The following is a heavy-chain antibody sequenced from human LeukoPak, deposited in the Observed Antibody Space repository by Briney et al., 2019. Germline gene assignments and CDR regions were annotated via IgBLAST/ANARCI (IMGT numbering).Heavy chain of an antibody. D-gene: IGHD3-22*01. Sequence: ASVKVSCKASGYTFTDYYMHWVRQATGQGLEWMGWINPTSGGTNFAQKFQGRVTMTRDTSISTAYMELSRLRSGDTALYYCARAGVWDYSDTSGYHNGAFDIWGQGTMVTVSS. CDR3: ARAGVWDYSDTSGYHNGAFDI. CDR2: INPTSGGT. J-gene: IGHJ3*02. V-gene: IGHV1-2*02. CDR1: GYTFTDYY.